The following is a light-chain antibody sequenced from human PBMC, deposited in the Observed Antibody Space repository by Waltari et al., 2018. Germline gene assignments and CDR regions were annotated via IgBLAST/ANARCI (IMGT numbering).Light chain of an antibody. CDR3: QTGGHGTWV. CDR2: VNSDGSH. V-gene: IGLV4-69*01. CDR1: SGHSSNV. J-gene: IGLJ3*02. Sequence: LTQSPSASASLGASVKLTCTLSSGHSSNVIAWLQQQPEKGPRSLMKVNSDGSHSKGDKIPDRFSGSSSGAEHFLTIASLQSEDEADYYCQTGGHGTWVFGGGTKLTVL.